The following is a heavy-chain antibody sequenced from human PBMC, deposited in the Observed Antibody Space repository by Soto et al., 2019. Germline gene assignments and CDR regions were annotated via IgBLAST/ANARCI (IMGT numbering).Heavy chain of an antibody. CDR1: GYTFTSYA. V-gene: IGHV1-3*01. J-gene: IGHJ3*02. D-gene: IGHD6-19*01. CDR2: INAGNGNT. Sequence: ASVKVSCKASGYTFTSYAMHWVRQAPGQRLEWMGWINAGNGNTKYSQKFHGRVTITRDTSASTAYMELSSLRSEDTAVYYCARGSGWYQGAFDIWGQGTMVTVSS. CDR3: ARGSGWYQGAFDI.